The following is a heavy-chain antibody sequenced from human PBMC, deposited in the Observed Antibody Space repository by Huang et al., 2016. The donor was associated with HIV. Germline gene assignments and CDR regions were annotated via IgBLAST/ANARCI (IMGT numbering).Heavy chain of an antibody. D-gene: IGHD6-19*01. CDR2: ISADNGNT. V-gene: IGHV1-18*01. CDR3: ARDQRWPGGYFDY. Sequence: QVQLVQSGAEVKTPGASVKVSCKASGYTFNSYGISWVRQAPGQGLEWMGGISADNGNTKYEQKLQGRVTLTKDTPSSTAYMELRSLRSDDTAVYYCARDQRWPGGYFDYWGQGTLVTVSS. CDR1: GYTFNSYG. J-gene: IGHJ4*02.